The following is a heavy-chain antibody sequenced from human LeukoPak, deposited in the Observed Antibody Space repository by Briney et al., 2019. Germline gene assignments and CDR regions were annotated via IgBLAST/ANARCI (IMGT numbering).Heavy chain of an antibody. Sequence: GSLRLSFAASGFTFSSYWMSWVRQAPGKGLEWVANIKQDGSEKYYVDSVKGRLTISRDNVKNSLYLQMNSLRAEDMAVYYCAREGLGYDYWGQGTVVTVSS. V-gene: IGHV3-7*01. D-gene: IGHD3/OR15-3a*01. J-gene: IGHJ4*02. CDR2: IKQDGSEK. CDR1: GFTFSSYW. CDR3: AREGLGYDY.